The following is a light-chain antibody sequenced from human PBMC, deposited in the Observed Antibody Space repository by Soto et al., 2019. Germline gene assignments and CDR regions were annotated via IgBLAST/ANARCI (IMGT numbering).Light chain of an antibody. V-gene: IGKV2-28*01. Sequence: DIVMTQSPLSLPVTPGEAASISCSSSQSLLHSNGYNYLVWYLQKPGQSPQLLIYLGSDRASGVPDRFSGSESGTDYTLQISRVEAEDVGVYYCMQALQTPITFGQGTRVEI. J-gene: IGKJ5*01. CDR3: MQALQTPIT. CDR1: QSLLHSNGYNY. CDR2: LGS.